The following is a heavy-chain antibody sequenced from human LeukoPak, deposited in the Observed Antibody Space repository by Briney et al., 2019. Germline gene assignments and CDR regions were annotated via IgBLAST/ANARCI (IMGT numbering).Heavy chain of an antibody. CDR2: ISSSSYI. CDR1: GFIFSSFS. Sequence: GGSLRLSCAASGFIFSSFSMNWVRQAPGKGLEWVSSISSSSYIYYADSVKGRFTISRDNAENSLFLQMNSLRAEDTAVYYCARVPSGSSYYYGMDVWGQGTTVTVSS. V-gene: IGHV3-21*01. D-gene: IGHD1-26*01. J-gene: IGHJ6*02. CDR3: ARVPSGSSYYYGMDV.